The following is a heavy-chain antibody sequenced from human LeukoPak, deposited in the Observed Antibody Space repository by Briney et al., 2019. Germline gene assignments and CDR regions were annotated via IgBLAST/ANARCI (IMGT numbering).Heavy chain of an antibody. CDR1: GFTVNSNY. J-gene: IGHJ4*02. Sequence: PGGSLRLSCAASGFTVNSNYLSWVRQAPGKGLEWVGRIKSNTDGGTVNYAAPVKGRFTISRDDSKNTVFLQMNSLETEDTAVYFCTTAERRYYSHDFWGQGTLVTVSS. D-gene: IGHD3-10*01. CDR2: IKSNTDGGTV. V-gene: IGHV3-15*01. CDR3: TTAERRYYSHDF.